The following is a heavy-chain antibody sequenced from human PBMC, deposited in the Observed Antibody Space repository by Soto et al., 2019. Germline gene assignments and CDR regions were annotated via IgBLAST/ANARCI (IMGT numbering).Heavy chain of an antibody. CDR2: IYQTGST. D-gene: IGHD3-10*01. Sequence: QVQLQESGPGLVRPSQTLSLTCTVSGDSISSGGPYWGWIRQHPGKGLEWIGYIYQTGSTYYKSSLKSRVNISVDTSKNQFSLKLSSVTAADTAVYYCARMTMVRGIIYYYGMDVWGQGTTVTVSS. J-gene: IGHJ6*02. CDR1: GDSISSGGPY. CDR3: ARMTMVRGIIYYYGMDV. V-gene: IGHV4-31*03.